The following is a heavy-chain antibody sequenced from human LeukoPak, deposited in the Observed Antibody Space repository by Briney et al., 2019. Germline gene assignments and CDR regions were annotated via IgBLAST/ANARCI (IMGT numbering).Heavy chain of an antibody. CDR1: GGSINITNW. D-gene: IGHD6-13*01. J-gene: IGHJ3*02. CDR2: IHHTGGT. Sequence: PSGTLSLTCAVSGGSINITNWWSWVRPPPGEGLEWIGEIHHTGGTNYNPSLKSRVTISLEKSKNQFSVKLSSVTAADTAVYYCAREHIAADTRDAFDIWGQGTMVTVSS. V-gene: IGHV4-4*02. CDR3: AREHIAADTRDAFDI.